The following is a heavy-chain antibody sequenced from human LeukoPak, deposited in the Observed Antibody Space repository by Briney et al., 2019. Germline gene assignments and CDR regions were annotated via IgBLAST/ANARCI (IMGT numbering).Heavy chain of an antibody. V-gene: IGHV4-4*02. J-gene: IGHJ3*02. CDR1: GGSISSSNW. CDR3: ARVIRGALRAAVFDI. CDR2: IHHSGST. D-gene: IGHD3-10*01. Sequence: SETLSLSCAVSGGSISSSNWWSWVRQPPGKGLEWIGEIHHSGSTNYNTSPKSRVTISVDKSKNQFSLKLSSVTAADTAVYYCARVIRGALRAAVFDIWGQGTMVTVSS.